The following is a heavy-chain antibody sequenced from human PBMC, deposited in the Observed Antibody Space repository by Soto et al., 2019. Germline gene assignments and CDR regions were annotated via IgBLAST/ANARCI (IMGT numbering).Heavy chain of an antibody. Sequence: QVQLVESGGGVVHPGRSLRLSCAVSGFTFRNFGMHWVRQAPGKGLEWVAVISYDGSEKYYAESVKGRFTVFRDNYKNSLSLQMNSLRSDDTAVYYCVKDSSPGGYFDSWSQGTLVTVSS. CDR3: VKDSSPGGYFDS. CDR1: GFTFRNFG. CDR2: ISYDGSEK. V-gene: IGHV3-30*18. D-gene: IGHD2-15*01. J-gene: IGHJ4*02.